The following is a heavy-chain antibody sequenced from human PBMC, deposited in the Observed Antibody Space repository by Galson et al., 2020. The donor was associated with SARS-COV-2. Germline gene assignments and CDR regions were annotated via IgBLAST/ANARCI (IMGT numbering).Heavy chain of an antibody. Sequence: GESLKIYFAASGFTFSSHDMHWVRQATGHGLEWVSGMGTAGDTYYPCSVKGRFTISRENAKNPLHLQMNSRRVGDPAVYYFAREKKYDSGVDYWGKGTVVIVS. J-gene: IGHJ4*02. CDR3: AREKKYDSGVDY. D-gene: IGHD3-22*01. CDR1: GFTFSSHD. V-gene: IGHV3-13*01. CDR2: MGTAGDT.